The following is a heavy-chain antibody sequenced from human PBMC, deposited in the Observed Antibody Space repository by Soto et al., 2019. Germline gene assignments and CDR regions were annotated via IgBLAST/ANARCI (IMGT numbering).Heavy chain of an antibody. J-gene: IGHJ4*02. CDR2: IIPIFGTA. V-gene: IGHV1-69*13. D-gene: IGHD2-2*01. CDR3: ARDSTLDVPLDY. CDR1: GGTFSSYA. Sequence: GASVKVSCKASGGTFSSYAISWVLQAPGQGLEGMGGIIPIFGTANYAQKFQGRVTITADESTSTAYMELSSLRSEDTAVYYCARDSTLDVPLDYWGQRTLVTVSS.